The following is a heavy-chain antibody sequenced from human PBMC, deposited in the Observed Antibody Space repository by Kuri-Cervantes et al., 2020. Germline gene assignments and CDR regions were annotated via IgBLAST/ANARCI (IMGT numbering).Heavy chain of an antibody. V-gene: IGHV1-18*01. CDR2: ISVYTGYT. D-gene: IGHD3-3*01. J-gene: IGHJ4*02. Sequence: ASVKVSCKASGYSSTSYGISWVRQAPGQGLEWMGWISVYTGYTNYAQKFQGRVTMTTDTSTSTAYMEPRSLRSDDTAVYYCARDRIFGVVITDYWGQGILVTVSS. CDR3: ARDRIFGVVITDY. CDR1: GYSSTSYG.